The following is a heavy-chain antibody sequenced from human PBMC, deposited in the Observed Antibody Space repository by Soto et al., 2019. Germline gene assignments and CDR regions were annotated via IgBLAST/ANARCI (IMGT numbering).Heavy chain of an antibody. CDR2: IYSSGTT. CDR1: GDSINSSPYY. J-gene: IGHJ4*02. Sequence: SETLSLTCTVSGDSINSSPYYWGWIRQPPGKGLEWIGNIYSSGTTYYNSSLETRVTISLDTSRNQFSLKLNSVTAADTAVYYCARRPLGYCGGGSGYRPYSFDYWGQGILVTVSS. V-gene: IGHV4-39*01. D-gene: IGHD2-15*01. CDR3: ARRPLGYCGGGSGYRPYSFDY.